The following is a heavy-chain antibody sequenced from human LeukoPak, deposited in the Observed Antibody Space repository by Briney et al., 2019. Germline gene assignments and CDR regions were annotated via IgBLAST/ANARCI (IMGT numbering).Heavy chain of an antibody. Sequence: SETQSLTCAVYGGSFSGYYWSWIRQPPGKGLEWIGEINHSGSTNYNPSLKSRVTISVDTSKNQFPLKLSSVTAADTAVYYCARGRGAAAGIGVRSWFDPWGQGTLVTVSS. D-gene: IGHD6-13*01. CDR3: ARGRGAAAGIGVRSWFDP. CDR1: GGSFSGYY. V-gene: IGHV4-34*01. J-gene: IGHJ5*02. CDR2: INHSGST.